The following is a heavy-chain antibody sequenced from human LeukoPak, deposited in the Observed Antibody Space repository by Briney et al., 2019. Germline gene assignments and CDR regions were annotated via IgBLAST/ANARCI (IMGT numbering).Heavy chain of an antibody. V-gene: IGHV3-74*01. CDR3: ARDVEYGGVSYDS. D-gene: IGHD4-23*01. Sequence: GGSLRLSCAASGFTLSRYWMHWVRQAPGKGLVWVSRINSDGSSTSYADSVKGRFTISRDNAENTLYLQMNGPRAEDTAVYYCARDVEYGGVSYDSWGQGTLVTVSS. CDR1: GFTLSRYW. J-gene: IGHJ4*02. CDR2: INSDGSST.